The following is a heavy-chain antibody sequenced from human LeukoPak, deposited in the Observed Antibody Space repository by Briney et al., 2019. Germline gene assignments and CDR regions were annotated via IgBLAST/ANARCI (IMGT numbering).Heavy chain of an antibody. CDR1: GGSISSSSYY. Sequence: SETLSLTCTVSGGSISSSSYYWGWIRQPPGKGLEWIGSIYYSGSTYYNSSLKSRVTISVDTSKNQFSLKLSSVTAADTAVYYCARRRYSSSGYFQHWGQGTLVTVSS. D-gene: IGHD6-13*01. J-gene: IGHJ1*01. CDR3: ARRRYSSSGYFQH. CDR2: IYYSGST. V-gene: IGHV4-39*07.